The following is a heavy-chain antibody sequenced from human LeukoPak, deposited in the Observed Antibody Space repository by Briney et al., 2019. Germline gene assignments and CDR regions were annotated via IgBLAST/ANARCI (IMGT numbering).Heavy chain of an antibody. V-gene: IGHV1-69*05. D-gene: IGHD4-17*01. CDR1: GGTFSSYA. CDR2: IIPIFGTP. Sequence: ASVKVSCKASGGTFSSYAISWVRQAPGHGLEWMGGIIPIFGTPNYAQKFQGRVTITTDESTSTDYMELSSLRSKDTAVYYCARIMVDDYGDNGLSWGQGTLVTVSS. J-gene: IGHJ5*02. CDR3: ARIMVDDYGDNGLS.